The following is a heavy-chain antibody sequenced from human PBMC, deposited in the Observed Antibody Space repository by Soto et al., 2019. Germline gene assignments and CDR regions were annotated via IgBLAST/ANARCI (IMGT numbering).Heavy chain of an antibody. CDR1: GFAFSNAW. V-gene: IGHV3-15*07. Sequence: EVQLVESGGGLVKPGGSLRLSCAASGFAFSNAWMNWVRQAPGKGLEWVGRIKSNSDGGTIDYAAPVKDRFAISRDDSKNTVYLEMNSLKTEDTAVYFCTTGTMIIVVRGNTDALDIWGQGTIVTVSS. D-gene: IGHD3-22*01. J-gene: IGHJ3*02. CDR2: IKSNSDGGTI. CDR3: TTGTMIIVVRGNTDALDI.